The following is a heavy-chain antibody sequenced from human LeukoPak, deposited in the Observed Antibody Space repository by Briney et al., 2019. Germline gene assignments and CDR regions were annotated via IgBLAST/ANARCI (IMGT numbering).Heavy chain of an antibody. CDR3: ARDSGDYYDTTLDY. CDR2: ISYDGSNK. J-gene: IGHJ4*02. D-gene: IGHD3-22*01. CDR1: GFTFGSYA. Sequence: QPGGSLRLSCAASGFTFGSYAMHWVRQAPGKGLEWVAVISYDGSNKYYADSVKGRFTISRDNSKNTLYLQMNSLRAEDTAVYYCARDSGDYYDTTLDYWGQGTLVTVSS. V-gene: IGHV3-30-3*01.